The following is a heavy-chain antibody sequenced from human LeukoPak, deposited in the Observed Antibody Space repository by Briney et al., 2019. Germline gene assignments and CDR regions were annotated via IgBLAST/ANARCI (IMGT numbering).Heavy chain of an antibody. D-gene: IGHD2-2*01. J-gene: IGHJ4*02. V-gene: IGHV1-18*01. CDR2: NSAYNGNA. CDR1: GYTFTNYG. CDR3: ARVGEYCSSTSCHDY. Sequence: ASVKVSCKASGYTFTNYGISWVRQAPGQGLEWMGWNSAYNGNANYAQKLQGRVTMTTDTSTSTAYMELRSLRSDDTAVYYCARVGEYCSSTSCHDYWGQGTLVTVSS.